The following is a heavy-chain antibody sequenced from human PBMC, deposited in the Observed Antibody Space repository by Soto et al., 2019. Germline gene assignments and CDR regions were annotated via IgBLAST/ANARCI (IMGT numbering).Heavy chain of an antibody. Sequence: GGSLRLSCAASGFTFSTYGMSWVRQAPGKGLECISVITGSGGSAFYADSVKGRFTISRDNSKNTLYLQMNGLRVEDTAVYYCARGGKFDSSALVDYWGQGTLVTVSS. D-gene: IGHD6-6*01. CDR2: ITGSGGSA. J-gene: IGHJ4*02. V-gene: IGHV3-23*01. CDR3: ARGGKFDSSALVDY. CDR1: GFTFSTYG.